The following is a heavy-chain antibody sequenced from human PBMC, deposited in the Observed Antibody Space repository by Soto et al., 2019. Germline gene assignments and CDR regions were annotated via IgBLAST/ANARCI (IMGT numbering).Heavy chain of an antibody. CDR2: INPFDGST. CDR1: GYIFTSYY. CDR3: AREDVVVVGYGMDV. D-gene: IGHD2-2*01. J-gene: IGHJ6*02. Sequence: ASVKVSCKASGYIFTSYYIHWVRQAPGQGLEWMGWINPFDGSTSYAQKFQGRVTMTRDTSTRTVYMELSSLRSEDTAVYYCAREDVVVVGYGMDVWGQGTTVTVSS. V-gene: IGHV1-46*03.